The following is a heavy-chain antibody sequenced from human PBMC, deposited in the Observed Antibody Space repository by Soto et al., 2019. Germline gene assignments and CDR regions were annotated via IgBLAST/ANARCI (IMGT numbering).Heavy chain of an antibody. D-gene: IGHD3-9*01. V-gene: IGHV4-34*01. J-gene: IGHJ5*02. Sequence: PSETLSLTCAADGRFFSGDSWTWIRQSPGKGLEWIGDINHSGRVNYSPSLKSRVTISLDTSKNQFSLPLSAVTAADTAMYYCSTRAYDTNYSYRFDPCRQRSPVTGS. CDR3: STRAYDTNYSYRFDP. CDR1: GRFFSGDS. CDR2: INHSGRV.